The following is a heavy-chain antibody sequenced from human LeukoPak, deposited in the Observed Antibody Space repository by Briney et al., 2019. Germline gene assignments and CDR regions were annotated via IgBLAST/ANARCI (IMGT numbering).Heavy chain of an antibody. CDR1: GFTFSSYA. D-gene: IGHD3-22*01. V-gene: IGHV3-23*01. J-gene: IGHJ4*02. CDR3: AKSYDSSGYYYFDY. CDR2: ISGSGGST. Sequence: GGSLRLSCAASGFTFSSYAMSWVRQAPGKGLEWVSAISGSGGSTYYADSVKGRCTISRDNSKNTLYLQMNSLRAEDTAVYYCAKSYDSSGYYYFDYWGQGTLVTVSP.